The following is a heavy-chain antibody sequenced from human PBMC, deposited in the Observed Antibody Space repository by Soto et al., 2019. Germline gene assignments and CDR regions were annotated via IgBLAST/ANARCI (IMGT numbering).Heavy chain of an antibody. CDR3: AKDSSTVTYYFHY. J-gene: IGHJ4*02. D-gene: IGHD4-17*01. Sequence: PGGSVRLSCAASGFTFDDYAMHWVRQAPGKGLEWVSGISWNSDNIGYADSVKGRFTISRDNAKNSLYLQMNSLRAEDTALYYCAKDSSTVTYYFHYWGLGTLVTVSS. CDR1: GFTFDDYA. CDR2: ISWNSDNI. V-gene: IGHV3-9*01.